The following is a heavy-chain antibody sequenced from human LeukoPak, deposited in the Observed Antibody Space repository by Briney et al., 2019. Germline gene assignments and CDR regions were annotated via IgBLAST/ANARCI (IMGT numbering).Heavy chain of an antibody. Sequence: PGGSLRLSCIASGFTYINYGMHWVRQAPGKGLDWVAFIRFDESDKYYADSVKGRFTISIDNSKNTVYLQMNSLRPEDTAVYYCVKDGYCSSASCYAGHWFDAWGQGTLVTVSS. CDR3: VKDGYCSSASCYAGHWFDA. CDR2: IRFDESDK. J-gene: IGHJ5*02. D-gene: IGHD2-2*03. V-gene: IGHV3-30*02. CDR1: GFTYINYG.